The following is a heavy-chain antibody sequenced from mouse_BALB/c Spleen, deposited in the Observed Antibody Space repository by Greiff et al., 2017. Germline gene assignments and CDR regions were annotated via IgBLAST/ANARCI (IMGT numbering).Heavy chain of an antibody. CDR2: IYPGDGDT. Sequence: VQLQESGAELARPGASVKLSCKASGYTFTSYWMQWVKQRPGQGLEWIGAIYPGDGDTRYTQKFKGKATLTADKSSSTAYMQLSSLASEDSAVYYCARGGYMAWFAYWGQGTLVTVSA. CDR3: ARGGYMAWFAY. D-gene: IGHD2-2*01. V-gene: IGHV1-87*01. J-gene: IGHJ3*01. CDR1: GYTFTSYW.